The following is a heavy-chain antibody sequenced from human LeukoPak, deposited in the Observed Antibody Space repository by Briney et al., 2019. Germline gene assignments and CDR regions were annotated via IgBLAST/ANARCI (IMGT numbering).Heavy chain of an antibody. J-gene: IGHJ6*02. CDR2: ISWYSGNI. V-gene: IGHV3-9*01. Sequence: PGGSLRLSCVASGFTFDDHAMHWVRQAPGKGLEWVSSISWYSGNIGYEDSVKGRFSISRDNAKNTLYLEMNSLRTDDTALYFCARDVWRRAFYYAMDVWGQGTTVAVSS. CDR1: GFTFDDHA. CDR3: ARDVWRRAFYYAMDV. D-gene: IGHD2-21*01.